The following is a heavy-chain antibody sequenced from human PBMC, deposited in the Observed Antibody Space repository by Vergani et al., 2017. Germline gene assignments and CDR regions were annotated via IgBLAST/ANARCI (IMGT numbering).Heavy chain of an antibody. J-gene: IGHJ4*02. CDR3: ARLLRCDSSGSKDFEY. Sequence: EVQLVQSGAEVKKPGESLKISCQISGYSFTNYWIGWVRQMPGKGLEWMGIIHPADSDTRYSPSFQGQVTISVDKSISTAYLQRSSLRAADSAMYYCARLLRCDSSGSKDFEYWGQGTLVTVAS. CDR2: IHPADSDT. V-gene: IGHV5-51*01. CDR1: GYSFTNYW. D-gene: IGHD3-22*01.